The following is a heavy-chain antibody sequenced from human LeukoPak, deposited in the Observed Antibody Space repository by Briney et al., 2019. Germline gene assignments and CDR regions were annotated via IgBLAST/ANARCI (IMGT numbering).Heavy chain of an antibody. CDR3: ARGNGYSYGYFDY. D-gene: IGHD5-18*01. J-gene: IGHJ4*02. CDR1: GFTFSSYG. V-gene: IGHV3-33*01. CDR2: IWDDGSNK. Sequence: GRSLRLSCAASGFTFSSYGMHWVRQAPGKGLEWVAVIWDDGSNKYYADSVKGRFNISRENSKNTLYLQMNSLRAEDTAVYYCARGNGYSYGYFDYWGQGTLVTVSS.